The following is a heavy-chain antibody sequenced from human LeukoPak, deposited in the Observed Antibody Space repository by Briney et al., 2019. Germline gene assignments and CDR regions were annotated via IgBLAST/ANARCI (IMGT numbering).Heavy chain of an antibody. CDR1: GFMFSSSD. J-gene: IGHJ5*01. V-gene: IGHV3-23*01. CDR2: ISRTGFST. Sequence: PGGSLRLSCAASGFMFSSSDMGWVRQAPGRGLEWVSTISRTGFSTFYADSVKGRFTISRDNSQNSLYLQMNSLRAEDTAIYYFARSDYYVGPVYSYVFESWGQGPLVTLSS. D-gene: IGHD3-10*02. CDR3: ARSDYYVGPVYSYVFES.